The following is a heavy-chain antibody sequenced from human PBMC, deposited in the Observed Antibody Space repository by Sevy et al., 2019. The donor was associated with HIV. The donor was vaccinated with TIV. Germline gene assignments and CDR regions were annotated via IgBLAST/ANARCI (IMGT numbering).Heavy chain of an antibody. D-gene: IGHD3-3*01. CDR3: ATFSVGY. J-gene: IGHJ4*02. CDR1: GFTFSDSW. Sequence: GGSLRLSCAASGFTFSDSWMHWVRQAPGKGLEWVANINQDGNAKYYVDSVKGRFTISRDNAKNSLYLQMNSLRDDDTAVYYCATFSVGYWGQGTLVTVSS. CDR2: INQDGNAK. V-gene: IGHV3-7*01.